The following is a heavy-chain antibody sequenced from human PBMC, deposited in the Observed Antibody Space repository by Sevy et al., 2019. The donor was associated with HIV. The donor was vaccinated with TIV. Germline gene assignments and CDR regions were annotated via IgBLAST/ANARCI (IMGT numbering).Heavy chain of an antibody. J-gene: IGHJ3*02. CDR3: ATIAVAGPDAFDI. CDR1: GFTFSSYA. V-gene: IGHV3-30-3*01. Sequence: GGSLRLSCAASGFTFSSYAMHWVRQAPGKGLEWVAVISYDGSNKYYADSVKGRFTISRDNSKNTLYLQMNGLRAEDTAVYYCATIAVAGPDAFDIWGQGTMVTVSS. D-gene: IGHD6-19*01. CDR2: ISYDGSNK.